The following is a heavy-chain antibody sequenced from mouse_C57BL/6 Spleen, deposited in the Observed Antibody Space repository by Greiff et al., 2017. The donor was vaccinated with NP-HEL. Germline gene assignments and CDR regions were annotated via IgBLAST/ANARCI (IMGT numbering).Heavy chain of an antibody. CDR2: ISDGGSYT. CDR1: GFTFSSYA. V-gene: IGHV5-4*01. CDR3: ARDDWEAPYWYFDV. D-gene: IGHD4-1*01. Sequence: EVQLVESGGGLVKPGGSLKLSCAASGFTFSSYAMSWVRQTPEKRLEWVATISDGGSYTYYPDKVKGRFTISRDNAKNNLYLQMSHLKSEDTAMYYCARDDWEAPYWYFDVWGTGTTVTVSS. J-gene: IGHJ1*03.